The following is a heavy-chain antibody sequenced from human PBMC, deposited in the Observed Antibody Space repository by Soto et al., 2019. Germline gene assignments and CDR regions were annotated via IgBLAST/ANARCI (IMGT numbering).Heavy chain of an antibody. Sequence: VGSLRLSCAASGFTFSSYGMHWVRQAPGKGLEWVAVIWYDGSNKYYADSVKGRFTISRDNSKNTLYLQMNSLRAEATAVYYCARDLLRSGSYYETPVPPRFDPWGQGTLVTVSS. CDR3: ARDLLRSGSYYETPVPPRFDP. CDR2: IWYDGSNK. D-gene: IGHD1-26*01. V-gene: IGHV3-33*01. J-gene: IGHJ5*02. CDR1: GFTFSSYG.